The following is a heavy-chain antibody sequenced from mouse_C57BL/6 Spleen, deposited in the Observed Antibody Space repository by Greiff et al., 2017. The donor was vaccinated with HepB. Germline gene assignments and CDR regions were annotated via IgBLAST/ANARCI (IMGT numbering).Heavy chain of an antibody. J-gene: IGHJ4*01. Sequence: VMLVESGAELVKPGASVKISCKASGYAFSSYWMNWVKQRPGKGLEWIGQIYPGDGDTNYNGKFKGKATLTADKSSSTAYMQLSSLTSEDSAVYFCARPHYYGSSYVNYYAMDYWGQGTSVTVSS. D-gene: IGHD1-1*01. V-gene: IGHV1-80*01. CDR3: ARPHYYGSSYVNYYAMDY. CDR2: IYPGDGDT. CDR1: GYAFSSYW.